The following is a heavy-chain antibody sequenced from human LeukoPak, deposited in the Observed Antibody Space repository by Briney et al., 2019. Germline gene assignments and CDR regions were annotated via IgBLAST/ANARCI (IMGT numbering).Heavy chain of an antibody. CDR1: GFAVFSNY. CDR3: ATPSGGY. Sequence: GGSLRLSCAASGFAVFSNYMNWVRQAPGKGLEWVSVIYSDGDTSYADSVKGRFTISRDISKNTLYLQMNSLRAEDTAVYYCATPSGGYWGQGTLVTVSS. V-gene: IGHV3-66*01. CDR2: IYSDGDT. D-gene: IGHD6-25*01. J-gene: IGHJ4*02.